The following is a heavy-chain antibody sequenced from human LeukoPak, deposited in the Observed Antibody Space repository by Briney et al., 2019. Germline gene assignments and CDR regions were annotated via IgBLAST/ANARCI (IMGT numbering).Heavy chain of an antibody. J-gene: IGHJ4*02. D-gene: IGHD3-22*01. CDR3: ARGYYYDSSGYYY. V-gene: IGHV3-7*01. Sequence: PGGSLRLSCAASGFTFSNYWMNWVRQAPGKGLEWVANIKQDGSETYYVDSVKGRFTISRDNAKNSLYLQMNSLRAEDTAVYYCARGYYYDSSGYYYWGQGTLVTVSS. CDR1: GFTFSNYW. CDR2: IKQDGSET.